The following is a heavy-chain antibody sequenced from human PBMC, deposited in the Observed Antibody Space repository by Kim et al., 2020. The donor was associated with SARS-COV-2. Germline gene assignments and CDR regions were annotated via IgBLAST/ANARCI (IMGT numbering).Heavy chain of an antibody. CDR1: GGTFSSYA. CDR3: ARGVGGDRDGYKLEGLDWFDP. Sequence: SVKVSCKASGGTFSSYAISWVRQAPGQGLEWMGGIIPIFGTANYAQKFQGRVTITADESTSTAYMELSSLRSEDTAVYYCARGVGGDRDGYKLEGLDWFDPWGQGTLVTVSS. CDR2: IIPIFGTA. V-gene: IGHV1-69*13. D-gene: IGHD1-26*01. J-gene: IGHJ5*02.